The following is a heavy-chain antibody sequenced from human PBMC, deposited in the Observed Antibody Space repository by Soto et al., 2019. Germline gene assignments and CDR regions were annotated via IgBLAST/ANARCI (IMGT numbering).Heavy chain of an antibody. CDR2: ISHSGTV. CDR1: SVSITSSNW. J-gene: IGHJ4*02. D-gene: IGHD3-16*01. CDR3: ARDYDGFDY. Sequence: SETLSLTCDVSSVSITSSNWWTWVRQPPGKGLEWLGKISHSGTVNYNATLGSRVTISVDKPKNQLSLKLMSATAADTAVYYCARDYDGFDYWGPGSLVTVSS. V-gene: IGHV4-4*02.